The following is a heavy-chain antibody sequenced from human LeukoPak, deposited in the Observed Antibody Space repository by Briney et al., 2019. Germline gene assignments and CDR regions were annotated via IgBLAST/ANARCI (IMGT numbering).Heavy chain of an antibody. D-gene: IGHD1-26*01. J-gene: IGHJ4*02. Sequence: SETLSLTCTVSGSMYNYYWSWIRQPPGKGLEWVGYIHYSGSTNYNPSLESRVTMSLDTSKNQVSLKLNSVTAADTAVYYCARHISSGGTYAHFDYWGQGTLVTVSS. V-gene: IGHV4-59*08. CDR2: IHYSGST. CDR1: GSMYNYY. CDR3: ARHISSGGTYAHFDY.